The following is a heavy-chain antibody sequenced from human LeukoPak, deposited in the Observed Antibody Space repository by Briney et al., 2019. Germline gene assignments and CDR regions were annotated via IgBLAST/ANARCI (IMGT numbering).Heavy chain of an antibody. CDR1: GGTFSSYA. CDR3: ARDRQQLVFWYYYYGMDV. CDR2: IIPILGIA. V-gene: IGHV1-69*04. Sequence: SVKVSCKASGGTFSSYAISWVRQAPGQGLEWMGRIIPILGIANYAQKFQGRVTITADKSTSTAYMELSSLRSEDTAVYYCARDRQQLVFWYYYYGMDVWGQGTTVTVSS. J-gene: IGHJ6*02. D-gene: IGHD6-13*01.